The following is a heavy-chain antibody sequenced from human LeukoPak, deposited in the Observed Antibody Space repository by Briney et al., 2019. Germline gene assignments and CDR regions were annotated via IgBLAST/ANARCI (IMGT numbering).Heavy chain of an antibody. CDR2: VFCSGST. Sequence: SETLSLTCTVSGGSISSYHWSWIRQPPGKGLEWIGYVFCSGSTNYNPSLKSRVTISVDTSKNQFSLKLSSVTAADTAVYYCARGSGYDSWVAAKQFDYWGQGTLVTVSS. V-gene: IGHV4-59*01. CDR1: GGSISSYH. D-gene: IGHD3-3*01. CDR3: ARGSGYDSWVAAKQFDY. J-gene: IGHJ4*02.